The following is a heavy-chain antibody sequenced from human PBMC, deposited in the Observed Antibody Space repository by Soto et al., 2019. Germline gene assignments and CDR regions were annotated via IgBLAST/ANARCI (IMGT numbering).Heavy chain of an antibody. CDR2: IIPIFGTA. CDR3: PITITNGVDYWYFDL. CDR1: GGTFSSYA. D-gene: IGHD2-8*01. V-gene: IGHV1-69*01. Sequence: QVPLVQSGAEVKKPGSSVKVSCKASGGTFSSYAISWVRQAPGQGLEWMGGIIPIFGTANYAQKFQGRVTITADEATSTASKALSSLRSEDTAVYYAPITITNGVDYWYFDLWGRCTLVTVSS. J-gene: IGHJ2*01.